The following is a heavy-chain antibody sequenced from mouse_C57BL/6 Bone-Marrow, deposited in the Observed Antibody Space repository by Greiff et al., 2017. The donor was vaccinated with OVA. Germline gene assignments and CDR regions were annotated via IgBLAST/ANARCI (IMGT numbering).Heavy chain of an antibody. J-gene: IGHJ3*01. Sequence: VQLQQSGPELVKPGASVKISCKASGYAFSSSWMNWVKQRPGKGLEWIGRIYPGDGDTNYNGKFKGKATLTADKSSSTAYMQLSSLTSEDSAVYFCARGGRFAYWGQGTLVTVSA. CDR2: IYPGDGDT. CDR1: GYAFSSSW. CDR3: ARGGRFAY. V-gene: IGHV1-82*01.